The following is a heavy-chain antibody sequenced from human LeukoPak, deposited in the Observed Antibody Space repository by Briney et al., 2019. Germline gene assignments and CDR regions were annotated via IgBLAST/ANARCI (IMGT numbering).Heavy chain of an antibody. J-gene: IGHJ4*02. D-gene: IGHD2-21*02. CDR1: GYTFSNHG. Sequence: ASVKVSCKASGYTFSNHGISRVRQAPGQGLEWMGWISAYNGNTKYAQRVQGRVTMTTDTSTSTAYMEVGSLRSDDTAVYYCARDDCHGDCQGYWGQGTLVTVSS. CDR3: ARDDCHGDCQGY. CDR2: ISAYNGNT. V-gene: IGHV1-18*01.